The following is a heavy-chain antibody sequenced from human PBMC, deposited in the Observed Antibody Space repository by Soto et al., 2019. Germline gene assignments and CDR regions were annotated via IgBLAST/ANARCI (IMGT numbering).Heavy chain of an antibody. J-gene: IGHJ6*02. V-gene: IGHV4-38-2*01. CDR3: ARTGSGGSRYLFYYYYGMDV. D-gene: IGHD2-15*01. CDR2: IYHSGST. CDR1: GYSISSGYY. Sequence: TSETLSLTCAVSGYSISSGYYWGWIRQPPGKGLEWIGSIYHSGSTYYNPSLKSRVTISVDTSKNQFSLKLSSVTAADTAVYYCARTGSGGSRYLFYYYYGMDVWGQGTTVTVSS.